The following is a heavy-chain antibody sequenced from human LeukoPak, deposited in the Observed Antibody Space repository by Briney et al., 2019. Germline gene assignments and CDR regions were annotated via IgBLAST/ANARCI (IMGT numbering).Heavy chain of an antibody. J-gene: IGHJ4*02. D-gene: IGHD3-3*01. Sequence: PGGSLRLSCAASGFTFGNYWMSWVRQAPGKGLEWVANINRDEYERYHVDSVKGRFTISRDNAKNSLYLQMNSLRAEDTAVYYCARLFLGTTWMIDCWGQGTLVTVSS. CDR3: ARLFLGTTWMIDC. CDR2: INRDEYER. V-gene: IGHV3-7*01. CDR1: GFTFGNYW.